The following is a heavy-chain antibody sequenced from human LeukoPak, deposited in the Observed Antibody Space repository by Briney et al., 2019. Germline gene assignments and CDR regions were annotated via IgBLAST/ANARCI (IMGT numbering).Heavy chain of an antibody. D-gene: IGHD2-15*01. CDR1: GFTFSSYE. J-gene: IGHJ4*02. CDR3: ASGLAGGQRDVRVDY. CDR2: ISSRGSTI. Sequence: GGSLRLSCAASGFTFSSYEMNWVRQAPGKGLEWVSYISSRGSTIYYADSVKGRFTISRDNAKNSLYLQMNSLRAEDTAVYYCASGLAGGQRDVRVDYWGQGTLVTASS. V-gene: IGHV3-48*03.